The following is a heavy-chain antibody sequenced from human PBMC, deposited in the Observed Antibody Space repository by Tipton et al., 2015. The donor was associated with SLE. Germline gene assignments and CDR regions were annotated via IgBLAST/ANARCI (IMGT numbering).Heavy chain of an antibody. CDR3: ARGVTMIENWFDP. CDR2: INHSGST. J-gene: IGHJ5*02. D-gene: IGHD3-22*01. CDR1: GGSFSGHY. Sequence: LRLSCAVYGGSFSGHYWSWIRQPPGKGLEWIGEINHSGSTNYNPSLKSRVTISVDTSKNQFSLKLSSVTAADTAVYYCARGVTMIENWFDPWGQGTLVTVSS. V-gene: IGHV4-34*09.